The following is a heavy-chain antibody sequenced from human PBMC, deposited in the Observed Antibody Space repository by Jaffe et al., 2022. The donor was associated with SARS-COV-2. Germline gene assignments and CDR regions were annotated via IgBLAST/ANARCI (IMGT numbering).Heavy chain of an antibody. J-gene: IGHJ5*02. Sequence: QMQLVESGGGLVNPGGSLRLSCAASGFIFSDYYMTWIRQAPGKGLEWLSCISSSGVTVYYADSLKGRFTISRDNAKNSLFLQMNNLRVDDTAIYYCARAVAGTGWFDAWGQGTLVTVSS. V-gene: IGHV3-11*01. CDR1: GFIFSDYY. CDR2: ISSSGVTV. D-gene: IGHD6-19*01. CDR3: ARAVAGTGWFDA.